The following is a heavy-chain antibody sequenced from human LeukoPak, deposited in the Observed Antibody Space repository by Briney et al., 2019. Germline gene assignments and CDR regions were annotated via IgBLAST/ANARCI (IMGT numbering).Heavy chain of an antibody. CDR3: ARSGWWMATNFDY. V-gene: IGHV3-7*01. CDR2: IKQDGSEK. CDR1: GFTFSSYW. J-gene: IGHJ4*02. D-gene: IGHD5-24*01. Sequence: GGSLRLSCAASGFTFSSYWMSWVREAPGKGLEWVANIKQDGSEKYYVDSVKGRFTISRDNAKNSLYLQMNSLRAEDTAVYYCARSGWWMATNFDYWGQGTLVTVSS.